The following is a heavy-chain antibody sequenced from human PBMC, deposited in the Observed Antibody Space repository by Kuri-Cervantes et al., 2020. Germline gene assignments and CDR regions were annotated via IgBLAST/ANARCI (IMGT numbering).Heavy chain of an antibody. CDR3: ARERRAGTPGWFDP. Sequence: GESLKISCTASGFTFGDYAMSWFRQAPGKGLGWVSYISSSGSSIYYADSVKGRFTISRDNAKNSLDLQMNSLRAEDTAVYYCARERRAGTPGWFDPWGQGTLVTVSS. D-gene: IGHD6-13*01. CDR1: GFTFGDYA. J-gene: IGHJ5*02. CDR2: ISSSGSSI. V-gene: IGHV3-11*04.